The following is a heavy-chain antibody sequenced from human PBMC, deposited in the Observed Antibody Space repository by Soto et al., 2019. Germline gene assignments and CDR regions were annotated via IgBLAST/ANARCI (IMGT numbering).Heavy chain of an antibody. J-gene: IGHJ4*02. CDR1: GYTFTSYY. CDR3: ARDPLRLHLGELSFPSFDY. Sequence: ASVKVSCKASGYTFTSYYMHWVRQAPGQGLEWMGIINPSGGSTSYAQKFQGRVTMTRDTSTSTVYMELSSLRSEDTAVYYCARDPLRLHLGELSFPSFDYWGQGTLVTVSS. D-gene: IGHD3-16*02. V-gene: IGHV1-46*03. CDR2: INPSGGST.